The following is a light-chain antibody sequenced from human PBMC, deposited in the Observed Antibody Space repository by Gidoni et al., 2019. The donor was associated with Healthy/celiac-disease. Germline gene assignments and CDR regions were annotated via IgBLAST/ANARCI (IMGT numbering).Light chain of an antibody. CDR3: SSYTSSSTQVV. V-gene: IGLV2-14*01. CDR1: SSDVGGYNY. Sequence: QSALSQPAPVSGSPGQSITISCTGTSSDVGGYNYVPWYQQHPGKAPKLMIYDASNRPSGVSNRFSGSKSGNTASLTISGLQAEDEADYYCSSYTSSSTQVVFGGGTKLTVL. CDR2: DAS. J-gene: IGLJ2*01.